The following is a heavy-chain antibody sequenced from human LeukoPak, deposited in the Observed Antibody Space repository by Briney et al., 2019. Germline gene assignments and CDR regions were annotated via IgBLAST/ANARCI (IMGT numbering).Heavy chain of an antibody. CDR2: IYTRGST. D-gene: IGHD3-16*02. V-gene: IGHV4-4*07. CDR3: ARGRYRSADICSGGDAFDI. J-gene: IGHJ3*02. CDR1: GGSINNYY. Sequence: PSETLSLTCTVSGGSINNYYWSRIRQPAGKGLEWIGRIYTRGSTNYNPSLKSRVTMSVDTSKNQFSLKLSSVTAADTAVYYCARGRYRSADICSGGDAFDIWGQGTMVSVSS.